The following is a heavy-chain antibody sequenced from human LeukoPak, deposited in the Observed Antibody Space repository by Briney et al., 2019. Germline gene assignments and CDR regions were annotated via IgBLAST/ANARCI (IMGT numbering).Heavy chain of an antibody. CDR3: AKESQTYYDIMTGYPNYYFDY. Sequence: PGGSLRLFCGASKFTFSTSAMSWVRQPPGKGLVWVSAISGSGANTYYVDSVKGRFTISRDNSKNTLYLEMSSLRSDDTAVYYCAKESQTYYDIMTGYPNYYFDYWGQGTLVTVSS. CDR2: ISGSGANT. CDR1: KFTFSTSA. V-gene: IGHV3-23*01. D-gene: IGHD3-9*01. J-gene: IGHJ4*02.